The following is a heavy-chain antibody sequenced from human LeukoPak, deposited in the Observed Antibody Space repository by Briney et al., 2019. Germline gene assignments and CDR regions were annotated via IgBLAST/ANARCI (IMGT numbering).Heavy chain of an antibody. J-gene: IGHJ4*02. D-gene: IGHD6-13*01. CDR3: ARGVQLVRIDYFDY. Sequence: GGSLRLSCAASGFTFSSYSMNWVRQAPGKGLEWVAFIRYDGSNKYYADSVKGRFTISRDNSKNTLFVQMSSLRAEDTAVYYCARGVQLVRIDYFDYWGQGTLVTVSS. CDR1: GFTFSSYS. V-gene: IGHV3-30*02. CDR2: IRYDGSNK.